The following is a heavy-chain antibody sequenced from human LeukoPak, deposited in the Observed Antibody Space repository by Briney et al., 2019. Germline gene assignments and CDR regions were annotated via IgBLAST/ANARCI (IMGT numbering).Heavy chain of an antibody. CDR1: GYSISSSSYY. D-gene: IGHD3-22*01. CDR3: AREGSSGYNEFDY. Sequence: SETLSLTCTVSGYSISSSSYYWGWIRQPPGKGLEWIGSIYYSGSTYYNPSLKSRVTISVDTSKNQFSLKLSSVTAADTAVYYCAREGSSGYNEFDYWGQGTLVTVSS. J-gene: IGHJ4*02. CDR2: IYYSGST. V-gene: IGHV4-39*07.